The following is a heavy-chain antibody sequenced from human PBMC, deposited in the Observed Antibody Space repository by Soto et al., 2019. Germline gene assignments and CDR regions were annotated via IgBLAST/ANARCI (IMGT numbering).Heavy chain of an antibody. CDR2: ISKSGTTI. J-gene: IGHJ4*02. CDR3: ARGHSSGHLFDY. Sequence: EVQLVESGGGLVQPGGSLRLSCDASGFTFSSYSMNWVRQAPGKGLEWVSYISKSGTTIYYAGSVRGRFTISRDSAENSLYLHMNSLRDEDTAVYCCARGHSSGHLFDYWGQGTLVTVSS. CDR1: GFTFSSYS. V-gene: IGHV3-48*02. D-gene: IGHD3-22*01.